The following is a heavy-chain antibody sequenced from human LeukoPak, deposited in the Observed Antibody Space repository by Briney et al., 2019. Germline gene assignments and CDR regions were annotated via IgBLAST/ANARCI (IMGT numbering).Heavy chain of an antibody. J-gene: IGHJ5*02. V-gene: IGHV3-53*01. D-gene: IGHD3-22*01. CDR1: GFTVSDNY. Sequence: GGSLRLSCAASGFTVSDNYVTWVRQAAGKGLEWVSIVYNSDTTSSADSVKGRFTISRDNAENTVYLQMTSLRLEDTAVYYCASSIGGAASSNWFAAWGQGTLVTVSS. CDR2: VYNSDTT. CDR3: ASSIGGAASSNWFAA.